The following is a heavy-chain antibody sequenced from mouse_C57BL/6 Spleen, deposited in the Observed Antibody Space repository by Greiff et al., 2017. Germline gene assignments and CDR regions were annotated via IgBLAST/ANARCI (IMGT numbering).Heavy chain of an antibody. D-gene: IGHD2-4*01. CDR3: ARAYDYDYVNYFDY. CDR2: IWSGGST. J-gene: IGHJ2*01. Sequence: QVQLQQSGPGLVQPSQSLSITCTVSGFSLTSYGVNWVRQSPGKGLEWLGVIWSGGSTDYTASFISRLSISKDNSKSQVFFKMNSLQAYDTSIYYCARAYDYDYVNYFDYWGQGPTLTVSS. CDR1: GFSLTSYG. V-gene: IGHV2-2*01.